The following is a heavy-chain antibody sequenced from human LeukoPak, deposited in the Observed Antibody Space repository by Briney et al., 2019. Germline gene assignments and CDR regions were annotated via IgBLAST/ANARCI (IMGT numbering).Heavy chain of an antibody. J-gene: IGHJ4*02. D-gene: IGHD4-17*01. CDR3: ARARHGDYARVIGLDY. Sequence: PSETLSLTCAVYGGSFSGYYWSWIRQPPGKGLEWIGEINHSGSTNYNPSLKSRVTISVDTSKNQFSLKLSSVTAADTAVYYCARARHGDYARVIGLDYWGQGTLVTVSS. CDR2: INHSGST. CDR1: GGSFSGYY. V-gene: IGHV4-34*01.